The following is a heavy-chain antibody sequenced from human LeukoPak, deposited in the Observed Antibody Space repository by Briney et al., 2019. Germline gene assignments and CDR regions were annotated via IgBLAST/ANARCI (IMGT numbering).Heavy chain of an antibody. D-gene: IGHD6-19*01. J-gene: IGHJ1*01. Sequence: SETLSLTCTVSGGSISSYYWSWIRRPPGKGLEWGGDISYSGSTNYNPSLKRRVTISVDTSKTQFSLKLSSVTAADTAVYYCARTTTVSKQWLVQAEYFQHWGQGTLVTVSS. CDR3: ARTTTVSKQWLVQAEYFQH. CDR1: GGSISSYY. CDR2: ISYSGST. V-gene: IGHV4-59*01.